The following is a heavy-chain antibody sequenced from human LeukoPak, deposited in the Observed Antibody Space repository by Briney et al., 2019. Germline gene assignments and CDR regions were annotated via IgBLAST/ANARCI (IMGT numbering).Heavy chain of an antibody. Sequence: GGSLRLSCAVSGVSPSSFVMSSVRHAPGKGLEWVSAIRGSGGRTYYADSVKSRFTISRDNSTNTLYMQMNSLRAQDTAVYYGAKDALEHTLDYYYYYMDVWGKGTTVTVSS. V-gene: IGHV3-23*01. J-gene: IGHJ6*03. CDR2: IRGSGGRT. CDR3: AKDALEHTLDYYYYYMDV. CDR1: GVSPSSFV. D-gene: IGHD1/OR15-1a*01.